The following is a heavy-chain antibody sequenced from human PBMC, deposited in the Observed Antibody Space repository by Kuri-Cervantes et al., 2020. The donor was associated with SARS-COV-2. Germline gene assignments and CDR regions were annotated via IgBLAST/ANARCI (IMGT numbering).Heavy chain of an antibody. D-gene: IGHD4-23*01. J-gene: IGHJ4*02. CDR2: ISAYNGNT. Sequence: ASVKVSCKASGYTFTSYGISWVRQAPGQGLEWMGWISAYNGNTNYAQKLQGRVTMTTDTSTSTAYMELSSLRSDDTAVYYCVTDFYGGTLFDYWGQGALVTVSS. CDR3: VTDFYGGTLFDY. V-gene: IGHV1-18*01. CDR1: GYTFTSYG.